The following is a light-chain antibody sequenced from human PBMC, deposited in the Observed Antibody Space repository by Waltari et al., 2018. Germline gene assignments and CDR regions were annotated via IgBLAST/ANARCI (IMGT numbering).Light chain of an antibody. CDR3: QKYVSLPAT. Sequence: DIVLTQSPCTLSLSPGERVNLSCRASQSVRRSLAWYQQKPGQAPRLLIYDASSRATGIPDRFSGSGSGTDFSLTISRLEPEDSAVYYCQKYVSLPATFGQGTKVEIK. J-gene: IGKJ1*01. CDR1: QSVRRS. V-gene: IGKV3-20*01. CDR2: DAS.